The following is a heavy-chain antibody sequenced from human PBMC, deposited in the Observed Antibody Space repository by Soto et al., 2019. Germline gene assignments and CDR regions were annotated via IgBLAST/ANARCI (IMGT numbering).Heavy chain of an antibody. CDR2: ISSSSGTI. J-gene: IGHJ5*02. CDR1: GFTFSSYT. Sequence: GGSLSLSCAASGFTFSSYTMNWVRQAPGKGLEWVSYISSSSGTIYYADSVKGRFTISRDNAKNSLYLQMNSLRDEDTAVYYCARDCDTNSYFSWLDPWGQGTLVNVSS. D-gene: IGHD3-10*01. CDR3: ARDCDTNSYFSWLDP. V-gene: IGHV3-48*02.